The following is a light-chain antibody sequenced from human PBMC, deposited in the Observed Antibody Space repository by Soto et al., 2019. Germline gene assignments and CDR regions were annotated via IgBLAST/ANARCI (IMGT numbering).Light chain of an antibody. CDR3: QQYGTSPWT. CDR1: QSVSNNY. V-gene: IGKV3-20*01. J-gene: IGKJ1*01. Sequence: ELVLTQSPGTLSLSPGDRATLSCRASQSVSNNYLAWYQQKPGQAPRLLIYGARTRATGVPDRFSASGSGTDFSLTISRLEPEDFAVYYCQQYGTSPWTFGQGTKVDIK. CDR2: GAR.